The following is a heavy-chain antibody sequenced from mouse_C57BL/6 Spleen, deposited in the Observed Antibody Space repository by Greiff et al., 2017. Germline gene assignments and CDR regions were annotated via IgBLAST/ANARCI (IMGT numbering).Heavy chain of an antibody. CDR3: ARGGLGRGYFDY. CDR2: ISDGGSYT. Sequence: EVQGVESGGGLVKPGGSLKLSCAASGFTFSSYAMSWVRQTPEKRLEWVATISDGGSYTYYPDNVKGRFTISRDNAKNHLYLQMSHLESEDTAMYYCARGGLGRGYFDYWGQGTTLTVSS. J-gene: IGHJ2*01. CDR1: GFTFSSYA. V-gene: IGHV5-4*01. D-gene: IGHD4-1*01.